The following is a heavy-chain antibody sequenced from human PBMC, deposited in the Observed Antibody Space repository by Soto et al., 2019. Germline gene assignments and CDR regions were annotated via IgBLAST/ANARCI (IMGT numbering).Heavy chain of an antibody. CDR3: AHSRCSYLAGPYFDY. J-gene: IGHJ4*02. CDR2: IYWDDDK. Sequence: SCPTLVNPTQTLTLTCTLSGFSLNTSRVGVGWIRQPPGKALEWLALIYWDDDKRYSPSLKSRLTITKDTSKNHVVLTMTNMDPVDTATYYCAHSRCSYLAGPYFDYWGQGTLVTVS. D-gene: IGHD1-26*01. CDR1: GFSLNTSRVG. V-gene: IGHV2-5*02.